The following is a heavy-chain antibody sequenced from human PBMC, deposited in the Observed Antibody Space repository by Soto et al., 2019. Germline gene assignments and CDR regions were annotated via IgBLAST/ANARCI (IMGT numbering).Heavy chain of an antibody. CDR3: ARGAKPYQHLLYSEF. V-gene: IGHV4-59*01. D-gene: IGHD2-2*01. Sequence: SETLSLTCSVSNGSISSYFWSWIRQSPGKGLEWIGYVYHSGRTDYNPSLRSRVTISVDTSKNQFSLKLTSVTAADTAVYFCARGAKPYQHLLYSEFWGQGALVTVSS. CDR1: NGSISSYF. CDR2: VYHSGRT. J-gene: IGHJ4*02.